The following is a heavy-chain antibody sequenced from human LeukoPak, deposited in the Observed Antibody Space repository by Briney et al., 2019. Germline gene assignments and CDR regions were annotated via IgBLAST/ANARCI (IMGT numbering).Heavy chain of an antibody. J-gene: IGHJ5*02. CDR3: TSHAAFDP. V-gene: IGHV3-15*01. Sequence: GGSLRLSCVASGFTFNNAWMNWVRQAPGKGLEWVGRIKSKNVGGTTDYAAPVKGGFTISRDDSKNTVYLQMNSLKIEDTAVYYCTSHAAFDPWGQGTLVTVSS. CDR1: GFTFNNAW. CDR2: IKSKNVGGTT.